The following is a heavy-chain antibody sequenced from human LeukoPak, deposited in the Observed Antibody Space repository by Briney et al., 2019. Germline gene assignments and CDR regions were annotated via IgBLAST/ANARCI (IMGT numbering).Heavy chain of an antibody. V-gene: IGHV3-23*01. CDR1: GLTFTTYA. Sequence: SPRPSCAASGLTFTTYAMSWVRQAPGKGLEWVSTISASGGSTYYANSVTGGFTISRDNSKNTLYLQMNSLRAEETAVYCCAKGADSAFDIWGQGTMVTVSS. CDR2: ISASGGST. CDR3: AKGADSAFDI. J-gene: IGHJ3*02.